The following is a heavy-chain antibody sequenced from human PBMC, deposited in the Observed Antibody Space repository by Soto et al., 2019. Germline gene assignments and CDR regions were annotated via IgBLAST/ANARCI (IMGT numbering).Heavy chain of an antibody. J-gene: IGHJ4*02. CDR3: VRDDVGLGIDS. CDR2: INHSGST. V-gene: IGHV4-34*01. Sequence: SETLSLTCAVYGGSFSGYYWSWIRQPPGKGLEWIGEINHSGSTNYNPSLKSRVTISVDTSKNQFSLKLSSLTAADTALYFCVRDDVGLGIDSWGLGTLVTVSS. CDR1: GGSFSGYY. D-gene: IGHD1-1*01.